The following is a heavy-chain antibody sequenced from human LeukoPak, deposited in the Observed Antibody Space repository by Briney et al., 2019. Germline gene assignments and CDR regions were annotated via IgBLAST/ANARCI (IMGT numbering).Heavy chain of an antibody. J-gene: IGHJ4*02. CDR2: INHSGST. D-gene: IGHD2-21*02. CDR3: ARGLSAIVH. CDR1: GGSFSGYY. Sequence: SETLSLTCTVYGGSFSGYYWSWIRQPPGKGLEWIGEINHSGSTNYNPSLKSRVTISVDTSKNQFSLKLSSVTAADTAVYYCARGLSAIVHWGQGTLVTVSS. V-gene: IGHV4-34*01.